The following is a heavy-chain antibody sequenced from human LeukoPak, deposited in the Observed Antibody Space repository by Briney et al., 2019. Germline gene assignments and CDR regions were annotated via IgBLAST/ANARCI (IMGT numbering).Heavy chain of an antibody. Sequence: ASVKVSCKASGYTFTSYGITWVRQAPGQGLEWMGWMSADNGKTNYAQKLQGRVTMTTDTSTSTAYMELRSLRSDDTAVYYCARDLGVPDYYYYMDVWGKGTTVTVS. V-gene: IGHV1-18*01. CDR3: ARDLGVPDYYYYMDV. D-gene: IGHD1-26*01. CDR2: MSADNGKT. J-gene: IGHJ6*03. CDR1: GYTFTSYG.